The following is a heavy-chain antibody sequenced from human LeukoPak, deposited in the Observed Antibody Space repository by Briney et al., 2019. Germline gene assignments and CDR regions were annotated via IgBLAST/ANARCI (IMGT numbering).Heavy chain of an antibody. CDR1: PFTFSSYG. D-gene: IGHD4-23*01. J-gene: IGHJ3*02. CDR3: ARELKTTVVTFDAFDI. Sequence: QPGGSLRLSCAASPFTFSSYGMHWVRQAPGKGLEWVAYIQYDGSNQQYADSVKGRFTISRDNSKNTLYLQMNSLRAEDTAVYYCARELKTTVVTFDAFDIWGQGTMVTVSS. CDR2: IQYDGSNQ. V-gene: IGHV3-30*02.